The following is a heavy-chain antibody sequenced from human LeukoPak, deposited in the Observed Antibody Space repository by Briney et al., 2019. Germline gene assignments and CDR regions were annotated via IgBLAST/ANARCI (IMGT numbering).Heavy chain of an antibody. J-gene: IGHJ4*02. V-gene: IGHV4-39*01. CDR2: IYYGGTS. Sequence: SETLSLTCTVSGDSLSSSSYYWAWIRQPPEKGLEWIGSIYYGGTSHYNPSLKSRVTISVDTSKNQFSLKLSSVTAADTAVYYCARQYGAFDYWGQGTLVTVSS. CDR1: GDSLSSSSYY. CDR3: ARQYGAFDY. D-gene: IGHD1-26*01.